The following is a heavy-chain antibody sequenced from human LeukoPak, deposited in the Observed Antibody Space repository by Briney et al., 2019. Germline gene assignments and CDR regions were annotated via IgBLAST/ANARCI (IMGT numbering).Heavy chain of an antibody. V-gene: IGHV1-2*02. CDR3: ASLGAETVVYIDV. D-gene: IGHD6-25*01. Sequence: ASVKVSCAASGYTFTGYYMHWVRQAPGQGREWMSWINPNSGGTNYAQKFQGRVAMTRDTSISTAYLELSRLRSDDTAVYYCASLGAETVVYIDVWGKGTTVTVSS. CDR2: INPNSGGT. J-gene: IGHJ6*03. CDR1: GYTFTGYY.